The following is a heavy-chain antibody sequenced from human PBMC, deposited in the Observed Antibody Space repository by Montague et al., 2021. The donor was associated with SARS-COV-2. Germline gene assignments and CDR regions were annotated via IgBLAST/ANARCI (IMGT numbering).Heavy chain of an antibody. CDR2: TYYRYKWYN. Sequence: CAISGDSVSGNRPTWDWNRQYLSTHVQRVGRTYYRYKWYNDYAVSVKSRVIINPDTSNNRISLQLNSVTPEDTAVYYCARAYCGGDCYFYWYFDLWGRGTLVTVSS. V-gene: IGHV6-1*01. CDR3: ARAYCGGDCYFYWYFDL. D-gene: IGHD2-21*02. J-gene: IGHJ2*01. CDR1: GDSVSGNRPT.